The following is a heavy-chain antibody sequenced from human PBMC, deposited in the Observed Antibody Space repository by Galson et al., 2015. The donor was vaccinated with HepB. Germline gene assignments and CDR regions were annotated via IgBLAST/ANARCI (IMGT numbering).Heavy chain of an antibody. CDR2: FDPEDGET. CDR1: GYTLTELS. D-gene: IGHD3-22*01. V-gene: IGHV1-24*01. Sequence: SVKVSCKVSGYTLTELSMHWVRQAPGKGLEWMGGFDPEDGETIYAQKFQGRVTMTEDTSTDTAYMELSSLRSEDTAVYYCATYPTKPLLRGILYYFDYWGQGTLVTVSS. CDR3: ATYPTKPLLRGILYYFDY. J-gene: IGHJ4*02.